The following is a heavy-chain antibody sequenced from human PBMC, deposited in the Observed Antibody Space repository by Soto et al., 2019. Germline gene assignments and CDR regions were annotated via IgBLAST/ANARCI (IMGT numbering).Heavy chain of an antibody. D-gene: IGHD5-18*01. Sequence: GGSLRLSCAGSGFTFSSYAMHWVRQAPGKGLEYVSAISSNGGSTYYANSVKGRFTISRDNSKNTLYLQMGSLRAEDMAVYYCARGPMVMVAFDIWGQGTMVTVSS. CDR3: ARGPMVMVAFDI. CDR1: GFTFSSYA. J-gene: IGHJ3*02. CDR2: ISSNGGST. V-gene: IGHV3-64*01.